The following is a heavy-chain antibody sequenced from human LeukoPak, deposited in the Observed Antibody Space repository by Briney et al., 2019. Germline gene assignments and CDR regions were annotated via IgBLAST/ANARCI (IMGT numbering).Heavy chain of an antibody. D-gene: IGHD1-26*01. V-gene: IGHV3-7*01. CDR3: ARDRSGSYFYYYYGMDV. CDR1: GFTFRSYW. Sequence: GALRLSCAASGFTFRSYWMSWVRQAPGKGLEWVANIKQDGSEKYYVDSVKGRSTISRDNAKNSLYLQMNSLRAEDTAVYYCARDRSGSYFYYYYGMDVWGQGTTVTVSS. J-gene: IGHJ6*02. CDR2: IKQDGSEK.